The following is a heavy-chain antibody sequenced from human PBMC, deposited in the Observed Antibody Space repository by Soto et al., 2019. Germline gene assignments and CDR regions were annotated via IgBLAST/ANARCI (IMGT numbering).Heavy chain of an antibody. CDR1: GFTVSTNA. CDR2: ISESGAAT. D-gene: IGHD1-1*01. Sequence: GGSLRLSCAASGFTVSTNAMSWVRQAPGKGLEWFSAISESGAATHYADSVKGRFTISRDNSKNTLYLHMNSLRAEDTAVYYCAKDLAGTTAFDIWGQGXMVTV. V-gene: IGHV3-23*01. CDR3: AKDLAGTTAFDI. J-gene: IGHJ3*02.